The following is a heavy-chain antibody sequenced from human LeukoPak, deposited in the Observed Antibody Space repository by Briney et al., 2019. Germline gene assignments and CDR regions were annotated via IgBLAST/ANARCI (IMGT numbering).Heavy chain of an antibody. CDR2: IYTSGST. CDR1: GGSISSGSYY. CDR3: ARESVSGDYGGGGHFDY. Sequence: SQTLSLTCTVSGGSISSGSYYWSWIRQPAGKGLEWIGRIYTSGSTNYNPSLKSRVTISVDTSKNQFSLKLSSVTAADTAVYYCARESVSGDYGGGGHFDYWDQGTLVTVSS. D-gene: IGHD4-23*01. V-gene: IGHV4-61*02. J-gene: IGHJ4*02.